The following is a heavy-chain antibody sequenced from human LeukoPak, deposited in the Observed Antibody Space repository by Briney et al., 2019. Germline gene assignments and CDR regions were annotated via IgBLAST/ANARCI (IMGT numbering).Heavy chain of an antibody. CDR1: GGSISSYY. D-gene: IGHD6-6*01. Sequence: KASETLSLTCTDSGGSISSYYWNWIRQPPGKGLEWIGHIYSSGSTKYNPSLKSRVTISVDTSKNQFSLKLISVTAADTAVYYCARGQLATGIFDHWGQGTLVTVSS. V-gene: IGHV4-59*01. CDR3: ARGQLATGIFDH. CDR2: IYSSGST. J-gene: IGHJ4*02.